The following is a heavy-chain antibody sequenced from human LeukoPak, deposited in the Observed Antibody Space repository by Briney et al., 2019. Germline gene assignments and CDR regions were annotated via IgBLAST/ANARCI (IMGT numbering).Heavy chain of an antibody. CDR2: ISGSGGST. CDR1: GFTFSSYA. Sequence: LPGGSLRLSCAASGFTFSSYAMSWVRQAPGKGLEWVSAISGSGGSTYYADSVKGRFTISRDNSKNTLYLQMNSLRAEDTAVYYCARCYDILTGYYYYGMDVWGQGTTVTVSS. V-gene: IGHV3-23*01. CDR3: ARCYDILTGYYYYGMDV. J-gene: IGHJ6*02. D-gene: IGHD3-9*01.